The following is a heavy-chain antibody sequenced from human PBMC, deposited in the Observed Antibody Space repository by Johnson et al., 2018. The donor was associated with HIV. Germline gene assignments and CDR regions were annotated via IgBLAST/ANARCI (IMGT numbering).Heavy chain of an antibody. CDR2: IGTAGDT. J-gene: IGHJ3*02. CDR1: GFTFSSYD. D-gene: IGHD6-13*01. V-gene: IGHV3-13*01. CDR3: AKDQWSSSWTNDAFDI. Sequence: VQLVESGGDLVKPGGSLRLSCAASGFTFSSYDMHWVRQATGKGLEWVSAIGTAGDTYYPGSVKGRFTISRDNAKNSLYLQMNSLRAEDTALYYCAKDQWSSSWTNDAFDIWGQGTMVTVSS.